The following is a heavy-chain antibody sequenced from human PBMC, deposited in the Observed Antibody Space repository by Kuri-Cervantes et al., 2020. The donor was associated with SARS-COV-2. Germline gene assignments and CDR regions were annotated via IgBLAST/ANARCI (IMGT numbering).Heavy chain of an antibody. CDR2: ISAYNGNT. CDR3: ARGSRGTYYYDSSGYSGDAFDI. J-gene: IGHJ3*02. V-gene: IGHV1-18*01. D-gene: IGHD3-22*01. CDR1: GYTFTSYG. Sequence: ASVKVSCKASGYTFTSYGISWVRQAPGEGLEWMGWISAYNGNTNYAQKLQGRVTMTTDTSTSTAYMEQRSMRYDDTAVYYCARGSRGTYYYDSSGYSGDAFDIWGQGTMVTV.